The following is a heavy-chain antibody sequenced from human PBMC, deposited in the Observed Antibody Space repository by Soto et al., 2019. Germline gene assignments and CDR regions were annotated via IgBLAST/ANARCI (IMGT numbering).Heavy chain of an antibody. CDR3: ARDPPPALVYYYYGMDV. J-gene: IGHJ6*02. V-gene: IGHV3-21*01. Sequence: GGSLRLSCAASGFTFSSYSMNWVRQAPGKRLEWVSSISSSSSYIYYADSVKGRFTISRDNAKNSLYLQMNSLRAEDTAVYYCARDPPPALVYYYYGMDVWGQGTTVTVSS. D-gene: IGHD2-2*01. CDR2: ISSSSSYI. CDR1: GFTFSSYS.